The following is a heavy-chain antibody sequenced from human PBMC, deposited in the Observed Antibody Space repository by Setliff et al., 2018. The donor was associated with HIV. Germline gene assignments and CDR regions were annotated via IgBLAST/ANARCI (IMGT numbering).Heavy chain of an antibody. CDR3: ATMIRGVPMDY. CDR1: GYSFTSYW. D-gene: IGHD3-10*01. CDR2: IYPRDSAP. J-gene: IGHJ4*02. Sequence: PGESLKISCKGSGYSFTSYWIGWVRQMPGKGLEWMGIIYPRDSAPKYSPSFQGQVIISADTSINTAFLEWRSLKASDTAMYYCATMIRGVPMDYWGQGTLVTVSS. V-gene: IGHV5-51*01.